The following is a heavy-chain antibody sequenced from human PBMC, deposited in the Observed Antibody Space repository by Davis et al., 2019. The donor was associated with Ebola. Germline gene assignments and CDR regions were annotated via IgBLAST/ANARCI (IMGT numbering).Heavy chain of an antibody. D-gene: IGHD2-2*02. CDR1: GYTFTSYH. Sequence: AASVKVSCKASGYTFTSYHMNWVRQAPGQGLEWMGMINPSGGSTTYAQKFQGRVTMTTDTSTNTAYMEVRSLRSDDTAVYYCARDGSVAAIELDYWGQGTLVTVSS. CDR2: INPSGGST. CDR3: ARDGSVAAIELDY. V-gene: IGHV1-46*01. J-gene: IGHJ4*02.